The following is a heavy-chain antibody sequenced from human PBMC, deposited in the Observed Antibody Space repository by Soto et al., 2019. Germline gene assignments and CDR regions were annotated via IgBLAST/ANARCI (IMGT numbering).Heavy chain of an antibody. CDR3: ARGGRKALVPLYYGMDV. D-gene: IGHD6-13*01. CDR1: GGSISSYY. V-gene: IGHV4-59*01. Sequence: QVQLQESGPGLVKPSETLSLTCTVSGGSISSYYWSWIRQPPGKGLEWIGDIYYSGSTNYNPSLKSRVTISVDTSKNQFSLKLSSVTAADTAVYYCARGGRKALVPLYYGMDVWGQGTTVTVSS. J-gene: IGHJ6*02. CDR2: IYYSGST.